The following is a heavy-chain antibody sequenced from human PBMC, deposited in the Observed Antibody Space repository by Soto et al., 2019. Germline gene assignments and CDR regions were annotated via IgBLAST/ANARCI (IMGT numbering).Heavy chain of an antibody. D-gene: IGHD3-3*01. CDR2: IYYSGST. CDR3: ARPPPTYYDCWSGYYLS. J-gene: IGHJ6*03. V-gene: IGHV4-39*01. Sequence: QLQLQESGPGLVKPSETLSLTCTVSGGSISSSSYYWGWIRQPPGKGLEWIGSIYYSGSTYYNPSLKSRVTISVGTSKNQFSLKLSSVTAADTAVYYGARPPPTYYDCWSGYYLSWVKGTKVTV. CDR1: GGSISSSSYY.